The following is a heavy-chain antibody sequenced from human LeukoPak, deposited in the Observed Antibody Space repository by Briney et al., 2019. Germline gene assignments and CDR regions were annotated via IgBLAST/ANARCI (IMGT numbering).Heavy chain of an antibody. V-gene: IGHV3-30*18. D-gene: IGHD2-2*01. Sequence: PGGSLRLSCAASGFTFSSYGMHWVRQAPGKGLEWVAVISYDGSNKYYADSVKGRFTTSRDNSKNTLDLQMNTLRAEDTAVYYCAKTDCSSTSCYVLDYWGQGTLVTVSS. CDR2: ISYDGSNK. J-gene: IGHJ4*02. CDR3: AKTDCSSTSCYVLDY. CDR1: GFTFSSYG.